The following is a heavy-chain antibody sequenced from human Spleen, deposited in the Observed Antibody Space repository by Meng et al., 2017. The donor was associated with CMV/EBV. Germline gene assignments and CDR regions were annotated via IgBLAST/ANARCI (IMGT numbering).Heavy chain of an antibody. V-gene: IGHV3-15*01. D-gene: IGHD5-12*01. Sequence: KGLEWVGRIKSRTDGGTTDYAAPVKGRFTISRDDSKNTLYLQMNSLKTEDTAVYYCTTDQYSRGGPYSNSGYGASAYYYYYYGMDVWGQGTTVTVSS. CDR3: TTDQYSRGGPYSNSGYGASAYYYYYYGMDV. CDR2: IKSRTDGGTT. J-gene: IGHJ6*02.